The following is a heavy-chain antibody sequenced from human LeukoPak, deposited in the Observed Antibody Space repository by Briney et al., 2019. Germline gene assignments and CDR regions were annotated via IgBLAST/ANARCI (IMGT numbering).Heavy chain of an antibody. J-gene: IGHJ4*02. CDR3: AKDRRSGGSCLDY. CDR1: GFTFSSYD. D-gene: IGHD2-15*01. CDR2: IRYDRSNK. Sequence: GGSLCLSCAASGFTFSSYDMDWVRQAPGKGLEGVTFIRYDRSNKSYADAVNCQFTISRDNSNNTLYPQMNSLRAEDTAVYYCAKDRRSGGSCLDYWGQGTLVTVSS. V-gene: IGHV3-30*02.